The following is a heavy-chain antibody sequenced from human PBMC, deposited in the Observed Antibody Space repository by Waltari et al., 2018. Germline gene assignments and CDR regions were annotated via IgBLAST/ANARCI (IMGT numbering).Heavy chain of an antibody. CDR3: AKGVVGSGVADY. D-gene: IGHD1-26*01. CDR1: GFNFSSYN. J-gene: IGHJ4*02. Sequence: EVQLVESGGDLVQPGGSLRLSCAASGFNFSSYNMNWVRQAPGKGLEWVAYIGSSSSMIYYADSVKGRFTISRDNSKNTLYLQMNSLRAEDTAVYYCAKGVVGSGVADYWGQGTLVTVSS. CDR2: IGSSSSMI. V-gene: IGHV3-48*01.